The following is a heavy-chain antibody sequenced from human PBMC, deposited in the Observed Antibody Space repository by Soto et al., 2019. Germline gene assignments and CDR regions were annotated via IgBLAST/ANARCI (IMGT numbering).Heavy chain of an antibody. CDR2: ISSSSSYT. CDR1: GFTFSDYY. CDR3: ARVSDSTSLLPYFDY. V-gene: IGHV3-11*06. Sequence: PGGSLRLSYAASGFTFSDYYMSWIRQAPGKGLEWVSYISSSSSYTNYADSVKGRFTISRDNAKNSLYLQMNSLRAEDTAVYYCARVSDSTSLLPYFDYWGQGTLVTVSS. J-gene: IGHJ4*02. D-gene: IGHD2-15*01.